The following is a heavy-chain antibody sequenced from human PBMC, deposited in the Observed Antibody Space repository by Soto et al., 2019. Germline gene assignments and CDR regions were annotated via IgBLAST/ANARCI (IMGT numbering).Heavy chain of an antibody. CDR2: ISSSSSTI. CDR3: XXXXXXXXYPEYFQH. J-gene: IGHJ1*01. CDR1: GFTFSSYS. Sequence: EVQLVESGGGLVQPGGSLRLSCAASGFTFSSYSMNWVRQAPGKGLEWVSYISSSSSTIYYADSVKGRFTISRDNAKXXXXXXXXXXXXXXXXXXXXXXXXXXXXYPEYFQHWGQGTLVTVSS. V-gene: IGHV3-48*01.